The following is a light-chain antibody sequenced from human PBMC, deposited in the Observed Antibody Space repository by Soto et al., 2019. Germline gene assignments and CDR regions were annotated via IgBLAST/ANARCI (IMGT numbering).Light chain of an antibody. CDR1: QDIRDN. CDR2: AAS. J-gene: IGKJ2*01. V-gene: IGKV1-17*01. CDR3: QHYDNLPPYT. Sequence: DIQMTQSPSSLSASVGDRVTITCRASQDIRDNLGWYQQKPGKAPKHLIYAASTLQSGVPSRFSGSGSGTEFTLTISSLQPEDSATYYCQHYDNLPPYTFGQGTKLEI.